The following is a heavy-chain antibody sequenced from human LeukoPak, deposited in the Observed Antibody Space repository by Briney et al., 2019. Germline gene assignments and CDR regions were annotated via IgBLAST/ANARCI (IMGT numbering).Heavy chain of an antibody. CDR2: ISSSGSTI. CDR3: ARGPERYFDWLEYYFDY. CDR1: GFTFSDYY. D-gene: IGHD3-9*01. J-gene: IGHJ4*02. Sequence: GGSLRLSRAASGFTFSDYYMSWIRQAPGKGLEWVSYISSSGSTIYYADSVKGRFTISRDNAKNSLYLQMNSLRAEDTAVYYCARGPERYFDWLEYYFDYWGQGTLVTVSS. V-gene: IGHV3-11*01.